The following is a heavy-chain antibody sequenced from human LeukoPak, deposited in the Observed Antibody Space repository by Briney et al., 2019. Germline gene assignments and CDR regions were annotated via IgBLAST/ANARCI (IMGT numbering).Heavy chain of an antibody. Sequence: GASVKVSRKASGYTFTGYYLHWVRQAPGQGLQWMGWINPNSGGTNYAQKFQGRVTMTRDTSISTAYMELSRLRSDDTAMFYCARGAIVTGSNFDSWGQGTLVTVSS. CDR1: GYTFTGYY. V-gene: IGHV1-2*02. D-gene: IGHD3-9*01. J-gene: IGHJ4*02. CDR2: INPNSGGT. CDR3: ARGAIVTGSNFDS.